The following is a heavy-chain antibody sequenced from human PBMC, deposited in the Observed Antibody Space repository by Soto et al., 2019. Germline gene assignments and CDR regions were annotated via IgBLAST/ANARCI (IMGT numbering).Heavy chain of an antibody. CDR2: IIPIFGTA. CDR3: ASRKLLDIVVVVAATNYYYGMDV. CDR1: GGTFGSYA. J-gene: IGHJ6*02. D-gene: IGHD2-15*01. Sequence: SVKVSCKASGGTFGSYAISWVRQAPGQGLEWTRGIIPIFGTANYAQKFQGRVTITADESTSTAYMELSSLRSEDTAVYYCASRKLLDIVVVVAATNYYYGMDVWGQGTTVTVSS. V-gene: IGHV1-69*13.